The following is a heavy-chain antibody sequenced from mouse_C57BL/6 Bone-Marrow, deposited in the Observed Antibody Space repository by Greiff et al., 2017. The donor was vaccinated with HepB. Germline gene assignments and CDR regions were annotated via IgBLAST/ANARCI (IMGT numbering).Heavy chain of an antibody. CDR1: GFNIKDDY. D-gene: IGHD1-1*01. Sequence: EVQLQQSGAELVRPRASAKVSCTASGFNIKDDYMHWVKQRPEQGLEWIGWIDPENGDTEYASKFQGKATITADTSSNTAYLQLSSLPSEDTAVYYCTTDYYQDYFDYWGQGTTLTVSS. V-gene: IGHV14-4*01. CDR3: TTDYYQDYFDY. CDR2: IDPENGDT. J-gene: IGHJ2*01.